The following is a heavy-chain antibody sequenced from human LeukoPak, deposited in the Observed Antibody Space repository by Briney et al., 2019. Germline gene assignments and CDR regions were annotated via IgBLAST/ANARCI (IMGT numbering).Heavy chain of an antibody. J-gene: IGHJ4*02. CDR2: IIPMFGIA. CDR1: GGTFSRYA. D-gene: IGHD3-16*01. CDR3: ARDKGTLGGDS. V-gene: IGHV1-69*05. Sequence: SVKVSCKASGGTFSRYAISWVRQAPGQGLEWMGGIIPMFGIANYAQKFQGRVTMTRDASISTAYMELSKLTSDDTAVYYCARDKGTLGGDSWGPGTLVTVSS.